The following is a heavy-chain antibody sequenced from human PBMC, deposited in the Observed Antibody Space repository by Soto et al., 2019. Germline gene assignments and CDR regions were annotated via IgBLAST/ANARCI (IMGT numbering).Heavy chain of an antibody. CDR2: IIPIFGTA. V-gene: IGHV1-69*01. J-gene: IGHJ1*01. CDR1: GGTFSSYA. Sequence: QVQLVQSGAEVKKPGSSVKVSCKASGGTFSSYAISWVRQAPGQGLEWMGGIIPIFGTANYAQKFQGRVTITADESTRTAYMELSSLRSEDTAVYYSARQEVVGAPKVYFQHWGQGTLVTVSS. D-gene: IGHD1-26*01. CDR3: ARQEVVGAPKVYFQH.